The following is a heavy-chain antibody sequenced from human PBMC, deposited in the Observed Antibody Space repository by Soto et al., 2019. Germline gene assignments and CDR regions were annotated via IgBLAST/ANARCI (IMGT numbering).Heavy chain of an antibody. CDR2: IFPVFGTA. J-gene: IGHJ6*02. Sequence: QVQLVQSGAEMKKPGSLVKVSCKASGGTFSNVAIAWVRQAPGQGLEWMGGIFPVFGTATYAQKFRVRVIIVADESTNTTYMELNSLTSEDTALYYCARAPQWSPTWYSYGLDVWGQGTSVIVSS. CDR3: ARAPQWSPTWYSYGLDV. CDR1: GGTFSNVA. V-gene: IGHV1-69*12. D-gene: IGHD2-15*01.